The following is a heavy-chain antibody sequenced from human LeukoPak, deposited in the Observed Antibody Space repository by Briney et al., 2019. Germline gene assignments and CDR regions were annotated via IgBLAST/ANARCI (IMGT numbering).Heavy chain of an antibody. CDR1: GGSVSSGSYY. V-gene: IGHV4-61*01. CDR3: ARLSGYSSGHYYSDD. CDR2: IYYSGST. Sequence: PSETLSLTCTVSGGSVSSGSYYWSWIRQPPGKGLEWIGYIYYSGSTNYNPSLKSRVTISVDTSKNQFSLKLSSVTAADTAVYYCARLSGYSSGHYYSDDWGQGTLVTVSS. D-gene: IGHD3-22*01. J-gene: IGHJ4*02.